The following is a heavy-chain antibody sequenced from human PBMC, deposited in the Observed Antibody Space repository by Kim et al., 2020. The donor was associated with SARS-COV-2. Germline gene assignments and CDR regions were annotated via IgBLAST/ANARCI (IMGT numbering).Heavy chain of an antibody. J-gene: IGHJ6*02. V-gene: IGHV5-10-1*01. Sequence: GESLKISCKGSGYSFTSYWISWVRQMPGKGLEWMGMIDPSDSYTNYSPSFQGHVTISADKSISTAYLQWSSLKASDTAMYYCATEEEQWPKRMYYYYGMDVWGQGTTVTVSS. CDR2: IDPSDSYT. CDR1: GYSFTSYW. CDR3: ATEEEQWPKRMYYYYGMDV. D-gene: IGHD6-19*01.